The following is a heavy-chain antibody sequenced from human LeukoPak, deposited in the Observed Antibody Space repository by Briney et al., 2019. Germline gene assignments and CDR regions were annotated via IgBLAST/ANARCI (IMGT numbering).Heavy chain of an antibody. D-gene: IGHD6-6*01. CDR3: ARGSWQHVY. J-gene: IGHJ4*02. CDR1: GDPISSYY. Sequence: SETLSLTCSVSGDPISSYYWSWIRRPPGKGLGWIGYISYSGSTNYNPSLKSRVTISVDISKNQFSLKLSSVTAADTAVYYCARGSWQHVYWGQGTLVTVSS. V-gene: IGHV4-59*01. CDR2: ISYSGST.